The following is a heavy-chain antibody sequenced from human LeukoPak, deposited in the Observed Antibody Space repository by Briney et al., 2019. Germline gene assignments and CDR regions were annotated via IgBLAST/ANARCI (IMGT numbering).Heavy chain of an antibody. D-gene: IGHD1-26*01. CDR2: IYPGDSDT. V-gene: IGHV5-51*01. CDR1: GYSFTSYW. CDR3: ARLATSIGTYSRDYFDY. J-gene: IGHJ4*02. Sequence: GESLKISCKGSGYSFTSYWIGWVRQMPGKGLEWMGIIYPGDSDTRYSPSFQGQVTISADKSISTTFLRWSSLKASDTAMYYCARLATSIGTYSRDYFDYWGQGTLVTVSS.